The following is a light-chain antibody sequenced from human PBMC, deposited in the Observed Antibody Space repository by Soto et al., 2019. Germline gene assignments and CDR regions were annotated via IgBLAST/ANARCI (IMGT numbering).Light chain of an antibody. CDR1: SSDVGKYNF. CDR3: TSYAGSSIPVV. Sequence: QSALTQPPSASGSPGQSVTISCTGASSDVGKYNFVSWYQQHPGKAPKLMIYHVTERPSGVPDRFSGSKSGNTASLTVSGLQAEDEADYYCTSYAGSSIPVVFGGGTKLTVL. CDR2: HVT. J-gene: IGLJ2*01. V-gene: IGLV2-8*01.